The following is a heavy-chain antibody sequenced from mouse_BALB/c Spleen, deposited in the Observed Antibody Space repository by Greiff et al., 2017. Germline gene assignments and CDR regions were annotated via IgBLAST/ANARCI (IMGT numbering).Heavy chain of an antibody. Sequence: VQLQQSGPELVKPGASVKISCKASGYSFTGYYMHWVKQSHVKSLEWIGRINPYNGATSYNQNFKDKASLTVDKSSSTAYMELHSLTSEDSAVYYCASHYGSSHYFDYWGQGTTLTVSS. J-gene: IGHJ2*01. CDR1: GYSFTGYY. D-gene: IGHD1-1*01. CDR3: ASHYGSSHYFDY. CDR2: INPYNGAT. V-gene: IGHV1-31*01.